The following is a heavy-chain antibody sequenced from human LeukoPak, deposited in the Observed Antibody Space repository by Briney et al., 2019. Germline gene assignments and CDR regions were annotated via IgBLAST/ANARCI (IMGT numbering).Heavy chain of an antibody. CDR3: ARDRGGYTYSHDY. CDR1: GGSISSSSFY. Sequence: SETLSLTCTVSGGSISSSSFYWGWIRQSPGKGLEWIGSVYYSGTTEYNPSLKSRVTISVDTSKNQFSLKLSSVTAADTAVYYCARDRGGYTYSHDYWGQGTLVTVSS. J-gene: IGHJ4*02. V-gene: IGHV4-39*07. CDR2: VYYSGTT. D-gene: IGHD5-18*01.